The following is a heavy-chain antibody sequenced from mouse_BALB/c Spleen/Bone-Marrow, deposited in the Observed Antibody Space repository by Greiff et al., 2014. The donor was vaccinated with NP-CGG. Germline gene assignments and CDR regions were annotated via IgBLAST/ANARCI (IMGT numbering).Heavy chain of an antibody. CDR1: GFNIKDTY. CDR3: ARYYYGSSYFDY. Sequence: VQLQQSGAELVKPGASVKLSCTASGFNIKDTYMHWVKQRPEQGLEWIGRIDPANGNTKYDPKLQGKATITADKSSNTAYLQLSSLTSEDTAVYYCARYYYGSSYFDYWGPGTTLTVSS. J-gene: IGHJ2*01. V-gene: IGHV14-3*02. CDR2: IDPANGNT. D-gene: IGHD1-1*01.